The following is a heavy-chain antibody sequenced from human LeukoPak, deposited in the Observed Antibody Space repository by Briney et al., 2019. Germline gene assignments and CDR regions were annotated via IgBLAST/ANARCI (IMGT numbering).Heavy chain of an antibody. Sequence: PGGSLRLSCAASGFTFDDYGMSWVRQAPGKGLEWVSAISGSGGSTYYADSVKGRFTISRDNSKNTLYLQMNSLRAEDTAVYYCAKDPYYYDSSADFDYWGQGTLVTVSS. J-gene: IGHJ4*02. CDR3: AKDPYYYDSSADFDY. CDR2: ISGSGGST. V-gene: IGHV3-23*01. D-gene: IGHD3-22*01. CDR1: GFTFDDYG.